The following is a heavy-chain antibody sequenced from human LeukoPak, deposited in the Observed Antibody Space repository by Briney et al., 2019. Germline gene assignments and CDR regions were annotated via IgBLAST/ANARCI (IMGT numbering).Heavy chain of an antibody. CDR3: ANVGLYCRGTNCYEWDFEY. Sequence: PGGSLRLSCAASGFTFSTYWMSWVRQAPGKGLEWVANIKKDGSEKYYVDSVKGRFTISRDNAKKSLYLQMNSLRSEDTAVYYCANVGLYCRGTNCYEWDFEYWGQGTLVTVSS. CDR2: IKKDGSEK. J-gene: IGHJ4*02. V-gene: IGHV3-7*01. D-gene: IGHD2-15*01. CDR1: GFTFSTYW.